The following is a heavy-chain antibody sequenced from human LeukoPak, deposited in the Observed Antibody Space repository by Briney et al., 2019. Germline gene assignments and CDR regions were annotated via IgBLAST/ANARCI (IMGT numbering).Heavy chain of an antibody. Sequence: PSETLSLTCTVSGGSISSYYWSWIRQPPGKGLEWIGYIYYSGSTNYNPSLKSRVTISVDTSKNQFSLKLSSVTAADTAVYYCARGSLPANIAVAGEFDYWGQGTLVTVSS. V-gene: IGHV4-59*08. J-gene: IGHJ4*02. D-gene: IGHD6-19*01. CDR1: GGSISSYY. CDR3: ARGSLPANIAVAGEFDY. CDR2: IYYSGST.